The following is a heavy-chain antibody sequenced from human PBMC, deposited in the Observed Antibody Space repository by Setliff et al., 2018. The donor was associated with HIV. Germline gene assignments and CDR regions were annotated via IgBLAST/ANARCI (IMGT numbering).Heavy chain of an antibody. Sequence: GASVKVSCKASGGTFSNYGMSWVRQAPGQGLEWMGGIIPISGTANYAQKFQGRVTITTDESTSTAYMELSGLRSEDTAVYYCARNPRIAVAGTDYYYYMDVWGKGTTVTVSS. CDR2: IIPISGTA. CDR1: GGTFSNYG. J-gene: IGHJ6*03. CDR3: ARNPRIAVAGTDYYYYMDV. V-gene: IGHV1-69*05. D-gene: IGHD6-19*01.